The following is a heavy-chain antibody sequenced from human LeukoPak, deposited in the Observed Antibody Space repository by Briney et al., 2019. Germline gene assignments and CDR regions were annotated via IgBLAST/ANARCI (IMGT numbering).Heavy chain of an antibody. J-gene: IGHJ4*02. CDR2: IYHSGST. Sequence: PSETLSLTCAVSGGSISSSNWWSWVRQPPGKGLEWIGEIYHSGSTYYNPSLKSRVTISVDTSKNQFSLKLSSVTAADTAVYYCARTIHYYDSSGTRGYFDYWGQGTLVTVSS. CDR3: ARTIHYYDSSGTRGYFDY. V-gene: IGHV4-4*02. D-gene: IGHD3-22*01. CDR1: GGSISSSNW.